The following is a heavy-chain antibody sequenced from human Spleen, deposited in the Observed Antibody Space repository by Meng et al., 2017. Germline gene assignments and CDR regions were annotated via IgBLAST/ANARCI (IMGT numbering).Heavy chain of an antibody. J-gene: IGHJ4*02. CDR3: VRDGDNYDFDY. CDR1: GFTISRYW. V-gene: IGHV3-74*01. Sequence: EVQLVESGGGLVQPGGSLRLSCAASGFTISRYWMYWVRQIPGKGLVWVSRIKSDGSHTAYADSVKGRFTISRDNAKNTLYLQMNSLRAEDTALYYCVRDGDNYDFDYWGQGTLVTVSS. CDR2: IKSDGSHT. D-gene: IGHD4-11*01.